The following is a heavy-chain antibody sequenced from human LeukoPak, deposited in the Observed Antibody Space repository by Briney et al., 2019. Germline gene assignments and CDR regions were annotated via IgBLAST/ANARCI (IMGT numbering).Heavy chain of an antibody. D-gene: IGHD2-2*01. CDR1: GFTLSSYA. V-gene: IGHV3-23*01. CDR2: TSGSGGST. CDR3: AKGHLSGVVGAGYGMDV. J-gene: IGHJ6*02. Sequence: SGGSLTLSCAAYGFTLSSYAMSWVRQAPGKLLEWVSATSGSGGSTYYADSVKGRFTISRDNSKNTLYLQTNSLRAEDTAVYYCAKGHLSGVVGAGYGMDVWGQGTTITVSS.